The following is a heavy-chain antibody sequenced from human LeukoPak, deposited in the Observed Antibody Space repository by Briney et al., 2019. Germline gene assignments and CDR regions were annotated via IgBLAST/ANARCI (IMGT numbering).Heavy chain of an antibody. CDR1: GYTFRGYY. Sequence: GASVKVSCKASGYTFRGYYMHWVRQAPGQGLEWMGWINPNSGDTNYAQKFQGRVTMTRDTSISTAYMELSRLKSDDTAMYFCARSLVIVTTTHDAFDIWGQGTMVTVSS. CDR3: ARSLVIVTTTHDAFDI. D-gene: IGHD5-12*01. V-gene: IGHV1-2*02. CDR2: INPNSGDT. J-gene: IGHJ3*02.